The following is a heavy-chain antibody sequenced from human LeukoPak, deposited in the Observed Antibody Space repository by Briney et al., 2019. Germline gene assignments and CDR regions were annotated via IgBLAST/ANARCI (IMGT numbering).Heavy chain of an antibody. CDR2: IIPIFGTA. CDR3: ARISLGAIWGYYYGMDV. Sequence: SVKVSCKASGGTFSSYAISWVRQAPGQGLEWVGGIIPIFGTANYAQMFQGRVTITAHESTSTAYMELSSLRSEDTAVFYCARISLGAIWGYYYGMDVWGQGTTVTVSS. D-gene: IGHD1-26*01. J-gene: IGHJ6*02. CDR1: GGTFSSYA. V-gene: IGHV1-69*13.